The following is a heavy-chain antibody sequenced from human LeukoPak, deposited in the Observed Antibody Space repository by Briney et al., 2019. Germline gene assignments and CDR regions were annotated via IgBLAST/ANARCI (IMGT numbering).Heavy chain of an antibody. J-gene: IGHJ4*02. CDR2: INWNGGST. V-gene: IGHV3-20*04. D-gene: IGHD3-22*01. CDR1: GFTFDDYG. CDR3: ASPFSSYYDSSGYLGY. Sequence: PGGSLRLSCAASGFTFDDYGMSWVRQAPGKGQEWVSGINWNGGSTGYADSVKGRFTISRDNAKNSLYLQMNSLRAEDTAVYYCASPFSSYYDSSGYLGYWGQGTLVTVSS.